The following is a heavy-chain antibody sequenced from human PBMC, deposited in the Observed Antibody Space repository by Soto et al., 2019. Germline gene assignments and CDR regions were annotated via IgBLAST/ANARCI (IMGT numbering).Heavy chain of an antibody. CDR1: GFTFSHYG. CDR3: AKVIVLGASTIEY. CDR2: INGRGNTT. J-gene: IGHJ4*01. V-gene: IGHV3-23*01. Sequence: EEQLLESGGDLVRPGGSLRLSCVASGFTFSHYGMGWVRQAPGKGPEWVSVINGRGNTTFYADSVKGRFTMSRDNSKNTVYLEMNSLRVGDTAVYSCAKVIVLGASTIEYWGLGTPVTVSS. D-gene: IGHD3-16*01.